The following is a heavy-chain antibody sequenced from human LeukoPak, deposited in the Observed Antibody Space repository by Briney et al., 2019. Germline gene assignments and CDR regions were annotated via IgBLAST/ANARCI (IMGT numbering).Heavy chain of an antibody. J-gene: IGHJ3*02. CDR3: ARLKGVLGAFDI. Sequence: PSETLSLTCTVSGGPISSYYWSWIRQPPGKRLEWIGYIYYSGSTNYNPSLKSRVTISVDTSKNQFSLKLSSVTAADTAVYYCARLKGVLGAFDIWGQGTMVTVSS. CDR2: IYYSGST. CDR1: GGPISSYY. V-gene: IGHV4-59*08. D-gene: IGHD2-8*01.